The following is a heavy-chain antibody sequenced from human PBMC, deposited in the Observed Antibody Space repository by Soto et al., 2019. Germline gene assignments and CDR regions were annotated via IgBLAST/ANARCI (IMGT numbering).Heavy chain of an antibody. CDR2: ISAYNGNT. Sequence: QVQLLQSGAEVKKPGASVKVSCKASGYTFTNYGITWVRQAPGQGLEWMGWISAYNGNTHYTQRSRSGVTLTTGTTTSTTYKELRGLRSDDTVVYYCARVGQLVGYLEYNLDGWGKGTPVTVCS. J-gene: IGHJ6*03. D-gene: IGHD6-6*01. CDR1: GYTFTNYG. V-gene: IGHV1-18*01. CDR3: ARVGQLVGYLEYNLDG.